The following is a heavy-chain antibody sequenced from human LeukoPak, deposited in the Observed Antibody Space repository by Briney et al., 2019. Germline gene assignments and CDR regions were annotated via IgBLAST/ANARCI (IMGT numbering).Heavy chain of an antibody. D-gene: IGHD2-21*02. CDR2: ISYDGSNK. Sequence: PGGSLRLSCAASGFTFSSYAMHWVRQAPGKRLEWVAVISYDGSNKYYADSVKGRFTISRDNSKNTLYLQMNSLRAEDTAVYYCAALAYCGGDCYSAIDYWGQGTLVTVSS. CDR3: AALAYCGGDCYSAIDY. J-gene: IGHJ4*02. V-gene: IGHV3-30-3*01. CDR1: GFTFSSYA.